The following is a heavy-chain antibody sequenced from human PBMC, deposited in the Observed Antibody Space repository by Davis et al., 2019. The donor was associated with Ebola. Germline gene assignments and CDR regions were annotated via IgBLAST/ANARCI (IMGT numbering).Heavy chain of an antibody. CDR2: ISTSGSST. D-gene: IGHD3-22*01. Sequence: SLRLSCAASGFSFSDYYMTWIRQTPGKGLEWLSYISTSGSSTLYAASVKGRFSISRDNAKKSLYLHMSSMRADDTAVYYCARQIVSSGFFDHWGKGALVSVSS. CDR1: GFSFSDYY. CDR3: ARQIVSSGFFDH. J-gene: IGHJ4*02. V-gene: IGHV3-11*01.